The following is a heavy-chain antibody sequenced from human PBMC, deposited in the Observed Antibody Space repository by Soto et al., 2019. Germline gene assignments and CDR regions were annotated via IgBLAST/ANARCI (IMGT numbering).Heavy chain of an antibody. V-gene: IGHV4-34*01. CDR1: GGSFSGYY. J-gene: IGHJ5*02. CDR3: ARHSYWFDP. CDR2: INHSGST. Sequence: SETLSLTCAVYGGSFSGYYWGWIRQPPGKGLEWIGEINHSGSTNYNPSLKSRVTISVDKSKNQFSLKLSSVTAADTAVYYCARHSYWFDPWGQGTLVTVSS.